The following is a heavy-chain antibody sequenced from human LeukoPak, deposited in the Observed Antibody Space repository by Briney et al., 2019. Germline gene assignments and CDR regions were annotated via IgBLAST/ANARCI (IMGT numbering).Heavy chain of an antibody. D-gene: IGHD3-10*01. CDR2: IYYSGST. CDR1: GGSISSSSYY. J-gene: IGHJ4*02. Sequence: SETLSLTCTVSGGSISSSSYYWGWIRQPPGKGLEWIGSIYYSGSTYYNPSLKSRVTISVETSKNQFSLRLSSVTAADTAVYYCARHDQVVRGVTFFDYWGQGTLVTVSS. CDR3: ARHDQVVRGVTFFDY. V-gene: IGHV4-39*01.